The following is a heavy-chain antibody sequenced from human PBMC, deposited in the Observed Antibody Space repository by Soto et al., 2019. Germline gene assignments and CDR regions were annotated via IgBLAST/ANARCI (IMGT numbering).Heavy chain of an antibody. CDR2: ISSSAGTI. D-gene: IGHD3-10*01. V-gene: IGHV3-11*01. CDR3: ARAPYFGSGTYYYYALDV. Sequence: ESGGGLVKPGGSLRLSCAASGLTFSDHYMTWIRQAPGKGLEWISYISSSAGTIYYADSVKGRFTISRDNAKNSLYLQMTNLRAEDTAVYSCARAPYFGSGTYYYYALDVWGQGTTVTVSS. J-gene: IGHJ6*02. CDR1: GLTFSDHY.